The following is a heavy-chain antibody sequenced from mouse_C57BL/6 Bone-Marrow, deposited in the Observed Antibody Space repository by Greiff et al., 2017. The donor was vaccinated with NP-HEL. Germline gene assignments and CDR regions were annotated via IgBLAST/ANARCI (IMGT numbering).Heavy chain of an antibody. V-gene: IGHV1-18*01. CDR3: AGDYGSSFTYWYFDV. J-gene: IGHJ1*03. CDR2: INPNNGGT. CDR1: GYTFTDYN. Sequence: VQLQQSGPELVKPGASVKIPCKASGYTFTDYNMDWVKQSHGKSLEWIGDINPNNGGTIYNQKFKGKATLTVDKSSSTAYMELRSLTSEDTAVYYCAGDYGSSFTYWYFDVWGTGTTVTVSS. D-gene: IGHD1-1*01.